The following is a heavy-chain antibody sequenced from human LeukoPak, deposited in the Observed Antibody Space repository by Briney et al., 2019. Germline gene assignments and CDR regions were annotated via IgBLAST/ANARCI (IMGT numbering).Heavy chain of an antibody. J-gene: IGHJ4*02. V-gene: IGHV3-23*01. CDR1: GFTFNNYA. Sequence: AGGSLRLSCAASGFTFNNYAMSWVRQAPGKGLEWVSAISGSGGNTYYADSVKGRFTISRDNSKNTLYLQMNSLRAEDTAVYYCAKKIMETTYFDYWAQATMVTVSS. D-gene: IGHD3-16*01. CDR3: AKKIMETTYFDY. CDR2: ISGSGGNT.